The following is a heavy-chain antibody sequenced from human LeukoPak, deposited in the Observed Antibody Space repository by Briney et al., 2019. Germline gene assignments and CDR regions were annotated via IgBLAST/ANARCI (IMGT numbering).Heavy chain of an antibody. D-gene: IGHD5-18*01. Sequence: GGSLRLSCAASGFTFDDYAMHWVRRAPGKGLEWVSGISWNSGSIGYADSVKGRFTISRDNAKNSLYLQMNSLRAEDTALYYCAKDIRGYSYGIIDYWGQGTLVTVSS. CDR1: GFTFDDYA. CDR3: AKDIRGYSYGIIDY. V-gene: IGHV3-9*01. J-gene: IGHJ4*02. CDR2: ISWNSGSI.